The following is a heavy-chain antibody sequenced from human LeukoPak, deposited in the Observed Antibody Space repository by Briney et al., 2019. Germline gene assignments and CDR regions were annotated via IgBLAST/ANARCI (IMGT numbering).Heavy chain of an antibody. CDR2: IIPIFGTA. Sequence: RASVKVSCKATGCTFSSYAMSWVRPPPGQGLDWTGRIIPIFGTANYSQKFQGRVTITADKPTSTAYKELSSLRSEDTAVYYCARYSSWERFGFDYWGQGPLVPVSS. CDR3: ARYSSWERFGFDY. V-gene: IGHV1-69*06. D-gene: IGHD1-26*01. J-gene: IGHJ4*02. CDR1: GCTFSSYA.